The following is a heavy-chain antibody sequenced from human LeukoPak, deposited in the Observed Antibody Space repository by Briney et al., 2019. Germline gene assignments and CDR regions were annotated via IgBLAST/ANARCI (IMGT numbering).Heavy chain of an antibody. D-gene: IGHD2-2*01. J-gene: IGHJ3*02. CDR2: MNPDSGNT. CDR3: ARGRRGHCSATSCTPPNVFDI. V-gene: IGHV1-8*01. Sequence: ASVEVSCKASGDTFASYDIIWVRQATGQGLEWVGWMNPDSGNTGYAQEFQGRVTMTRSTSISTAYMELRSLRSEDTAVYYCARGRRGHCSATSCTPPNVFDIWGQGTMVTVSS. CDR1: GDTFASYD.